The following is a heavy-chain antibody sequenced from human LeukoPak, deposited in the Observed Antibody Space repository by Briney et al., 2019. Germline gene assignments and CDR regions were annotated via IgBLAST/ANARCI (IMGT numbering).Heavy chain of an antibody. CDR3: ARDGQQLVRGDWFDP. Sequence: SETLSLTCTVSGGSINSGFYYWAWIRQPPGKGLEWIGSVYYSGSTYYNPSLKSRVAISVHASQNQFSLKLTSVTAADTAVYYCARDGQQLVRGDWFDPWGPGTLVTVSS. CDR2: VYYSGST. V-gene: IGHV4-39*07. D-gene: IGHD6-13*01. J-gene: IGHJ5*02. CDR1: GGSINSGFYY.